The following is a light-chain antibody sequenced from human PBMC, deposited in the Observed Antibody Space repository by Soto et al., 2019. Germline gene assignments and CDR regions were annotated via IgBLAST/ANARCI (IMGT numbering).Light chain of an antibody. CDR1: QSISFN. CDR3: QQRSNWPRT. J-gene: IGKJ1*01. Sequence: ALTQSPAALSVSPGERVTLSCRASQSISFNLAWYQQKPGQAPRLLIYIASTRATGIPARFSGSGSGTDFTLTISSLEPEDFAVYYCQQRSNWPRTFGQGTRWIS. CDR2: IAS. V-gene: IGKV3-11*01.